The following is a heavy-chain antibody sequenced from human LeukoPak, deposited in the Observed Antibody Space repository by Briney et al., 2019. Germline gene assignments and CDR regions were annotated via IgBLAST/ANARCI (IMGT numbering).Heavy chain of an antibody. V-gene: IGHV1-58*01. J-gene: IGHJ4*02. D-gene: IGHD3-22*01. CDR1: GFTFSSSA. Sequence: SVKVFCKASGFTFSSSAVQWVRQARRQRLEWIGWIVVGSGDTNCAQKFQERVTFTRDMSTNTAYMELSSLRSEDTAVFYCAAGPYDSRGYYRIFDYWGQGTLVTVSP. CDR2: IVVGSGDT. CDR3: AAGPYDSRGYYRIFDY.